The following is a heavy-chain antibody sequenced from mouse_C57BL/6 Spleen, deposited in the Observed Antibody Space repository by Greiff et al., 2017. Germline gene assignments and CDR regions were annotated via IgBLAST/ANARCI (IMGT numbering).Heavy chain of an antibody. CDR1: GFNIKDYY. V-gene: IGHV14-2*01. Sequence: EVQLQQSGAELVKPGASVKLSCTASGFNIKDYYLHWVKQRTEQGLEWIGRIDPEDGETKYAPKFPGTATITADTSSNTAYLQLSSLTSEDTAVYYCASSGGYYFDYWGQGTTLTVSS. CDR3: ASSGGYYFDY. CDR2: IDPEDGET. J-gene: IGHJ2*01. D-gene: IGHD3-2*02.